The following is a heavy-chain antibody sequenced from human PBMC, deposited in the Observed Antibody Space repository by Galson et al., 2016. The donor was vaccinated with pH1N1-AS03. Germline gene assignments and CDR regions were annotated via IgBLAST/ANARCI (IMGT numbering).Heavy chain of an antibody. CDR3: ARGPVSYSNYWFPPPDY. V-gene: IGHV3-64*01. CDR1: GFTFSSYA. D-gene: IGHD6-13*01. CDR2: ISGNGVST. Sequence: SLRLSCAAAGFTFSSYAMYWVRQAPGKRLEYVSAISGNGVSTYYANSVKGRFTISRDNSKNTLYLQMGSLRAEDMAVYYCARGPVSYSNYWFPPPDYWGQGTLVTVSS. J-gene: IGHJ4*02.